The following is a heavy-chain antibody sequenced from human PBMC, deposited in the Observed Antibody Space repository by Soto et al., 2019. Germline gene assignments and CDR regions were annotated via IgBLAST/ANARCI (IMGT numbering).Heavy chain of an antibody. V-gene: IGHV4-61*01. D-gene: IGHD6-19*01. CDR3: ARSEELEAGVPIDY. CDR2: IYYSGST. J-gene: IGHJ4*02. CDR1: GGSVSSGSYY. Sequence: PSETLSLTCTVSGGSVSSGSYYWSWIRQPPGKGLEWIGYIYYSGSTNYNPSLKSRVTISVGTSKNQFSLKLSSVTAADTAVYYCARSEELEAGVPIDYWGQGTLVTVSS.